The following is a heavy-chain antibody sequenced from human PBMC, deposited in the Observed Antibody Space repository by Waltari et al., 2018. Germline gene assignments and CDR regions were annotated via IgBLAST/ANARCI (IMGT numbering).Heavy chain of an antibody. D-gene: IGHD2-2*01. CDR2: IYGSGSST. CDR1: GGSISSSY. CDR3: ARIGSRKYNRFDV. J-gene: IGHJ5*02. Sequence: QLQLQESGPGLVEPSETLSVTCAVSGGSISSSYWSWIRQAPGKGLEWIGYIYGSGSSTNYNPSLKSRVILSVDTSKNQLSLKLSSVTAADTAVYYCARIGSRKYNRFDVWGPGVLVTVSS. V-gene: IGHV4-59*12.